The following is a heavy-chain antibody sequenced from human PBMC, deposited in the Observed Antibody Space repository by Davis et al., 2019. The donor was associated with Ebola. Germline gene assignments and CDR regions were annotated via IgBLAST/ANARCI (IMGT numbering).Heavy chain of an antibody. CDR3: ARGSHFDDSYGPPLG. CDR1: GFTVSSYA. V-gene: IGHV3-30*01. J-gene: IGHJ4*02. D-gene: IGHD5-18*01. Sequence: GESLKISCAASGFTVSSYALHWVRQAPGKGLEWVAHISNDGGYKHYGDSVKGRFTISRDNSKSTMFLQMNSLRSEDTAVSYCARGSHFDDSYGPPLGWGQGTLITVSS. CDR2: ISNDGGYK.